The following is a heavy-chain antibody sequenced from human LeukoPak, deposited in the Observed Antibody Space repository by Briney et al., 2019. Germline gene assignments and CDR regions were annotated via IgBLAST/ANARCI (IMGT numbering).Heavy chain of an antibody. CDR3: ARHDYSRGWYFLAY. CDR1: GGSISTTSYY. J-gene: IGHJ4*02. Sequence: SETLSLTCTVSGGSISTTSYYWGWIRQPPGKGLEWVGTIYYSGSAYYNRSLESRVTISVNTSKNQFSLKLSSVTAAGTAVYYCARHDYSRGWYFLAYWGQGTLVTVSS. CDR2: IYYSGSA. D-gene: IGHD6-19*01. V-gene: IGHV4-39*07.